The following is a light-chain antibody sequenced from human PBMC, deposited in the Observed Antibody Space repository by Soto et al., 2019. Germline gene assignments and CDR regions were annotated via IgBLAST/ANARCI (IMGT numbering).Light chain of an antibody. CDR2: GAS. V-gene: IGKV3-20*01. CDR1: QSVSNDF. Sequence: EIVLTQSPGTLSLSPGETATLSCRAIQSVSNDFLAWYQQKPGQAPRLLIYGASTRATDVPDRFSGSGSGADFTLTISRLEPEDFAMYYCQQYGSSLPWTFGQGTKVDIK. CDR3: QQYGSSLPWT. J-gene: IGKJ1*01.